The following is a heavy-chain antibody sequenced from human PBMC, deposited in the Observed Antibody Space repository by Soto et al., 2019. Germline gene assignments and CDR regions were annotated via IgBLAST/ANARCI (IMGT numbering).Heavy chain of an antibody. CDR3: ARDPVVVPAAINYYYGMDV. CDR1: GGTFSSYA. D-gene: IGHD2-2*01. J-gene: IGHJ6*02. V-gene: IGHV1-69*01. Sequence: QVQLVQSGAEVKKPGSSVKVSCKASGGTFSSYAISWVRQAPGQGLEWMGGIIPIFGTANYAQKFQGRVTITADESTSTAYMELSSLRSDDTAVYYCARDPVVVPAAINYYYGMDVWGQGTTVTVSS. CDR2: IIPIFGTA.